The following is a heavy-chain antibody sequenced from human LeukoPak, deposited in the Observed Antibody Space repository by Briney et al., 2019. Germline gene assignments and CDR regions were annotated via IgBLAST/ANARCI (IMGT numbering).Heavy chain of an antibody. CDR1: GFTFNNYG. CDR2: ISGSGAST. V-gene: IGHV3-23*01. CDR3: AKKYYGSATYGHSFDI. Sequence: PGGSLRLSCAASGFTFNNYGMNWVRQAPGKGLEWVSGISGSGASTYYADSVKGRFTISRDNSKNTLYLQMNSLRVEDTALYFCAKKYYGSATYGHSFDIWGQGTMVTVSS. J-gene: IGHJ3*02. D-gene: IGHD3-10*01.